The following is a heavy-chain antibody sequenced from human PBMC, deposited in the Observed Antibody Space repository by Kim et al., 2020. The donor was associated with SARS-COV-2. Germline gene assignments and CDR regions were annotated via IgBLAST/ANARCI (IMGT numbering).Heavy chain of an antibody. D-gene: IGHD3-10*01. V-gene: IGHV3-21*01. CDR3: ATARSGSREYFFES. CDR2: ISTRGDDI. Sequence: GGSLRLSCAASGFTFSSYTMNWVRQAPGKGLQWVSSISTRGDDIYYADSVKGRFTISRDNTKNSLYLQMRSLRAEDTAVFYCATARSGSREYFFESWG. CDR1: GFTFSSYT. J-gene: IGHJ6*01.